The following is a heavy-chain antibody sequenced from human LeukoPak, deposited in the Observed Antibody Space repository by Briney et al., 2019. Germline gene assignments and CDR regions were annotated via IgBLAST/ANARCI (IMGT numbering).Heavy chain of an antibody. CDR2: INHSGST. CDR3: PREGGGYFEG. V-gene: IGHV4-34*01. Sequence: PSETLSLTCAVYGGSFSGYYWSWIRQPPGKGLEWIGEINHSGSTNYNPSLTSRVTISVDTSKNQFSLKLSSVTAADTAVYYCPREGGGYFEGWGQGTLVTVSS. D-gene: IGHD3-9*01. CDR1: GGSFSGYY. J-gene: IGHJ4*02.